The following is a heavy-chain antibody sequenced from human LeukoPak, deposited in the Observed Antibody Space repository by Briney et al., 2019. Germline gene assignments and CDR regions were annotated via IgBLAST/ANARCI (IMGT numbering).Heavy chain of an antibody. CDR1: GGSISSGDYY. J-gene: IGHJ4*02. Sequence: PSETLSLTCTVSGGSISSGDYYWSWIRQPPGKGLEWIGYIYYSGSTYYNPSLKSRVTISVDTSKNQFSLKLSSVTAADTAVCYCAREGTMVRGVLDYWGQGTLVTVSS. CDR3: AREGTMVRGVLDY. CDR2: IYYSGST. D-gene: IGHD3-10*01. V-gene: IGHV4-30-4*01.